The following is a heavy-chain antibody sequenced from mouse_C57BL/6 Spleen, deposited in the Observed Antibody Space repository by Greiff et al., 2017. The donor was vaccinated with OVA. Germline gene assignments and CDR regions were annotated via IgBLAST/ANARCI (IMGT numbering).Heavy chain of an antibody. CDR3: ARSVYDGYYVGPKRRPFAY. Sequence: EVQLQQSGPELVKPGASVKISCKASGYTFTDYYMNWVKQSHGKSLEWIGDINPNNGGTSYNQKFKGKATLTVDKSSSTAYMELRSLTSEDSAVYYCARSVYDGYYVGPKRRPFAYWGQGTLVTVSA. D-gene: IGHD2-3*01. CDR1: GYTFTDYY. J-gene: IGHJ3*01. CDR2: INPNNGGT. V-gene: IGHV1-26*01.